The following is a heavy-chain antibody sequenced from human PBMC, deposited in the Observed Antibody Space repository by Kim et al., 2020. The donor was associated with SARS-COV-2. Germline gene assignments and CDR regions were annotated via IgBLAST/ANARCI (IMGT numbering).Heavy chain of an antibody. CDR3: ARRGPYYYDSSGYILN. J-gene: IGHJ4*02. D-gene: IGHD3-22*01. Sequence: SETLSLTCTVSGGSISSSSYYWGWIRQPPGKGLEWIGSIYYSGSTYYNPSLKSRVTISVDTSKNQFSLKLSSVTAADTAVYYCARRGPYYYDSSGYILNWGQGTLVTVSS. CDR1: GGSISSSSYY. CDR2: IYYSGST. V-gene: IGHV4-39*01.